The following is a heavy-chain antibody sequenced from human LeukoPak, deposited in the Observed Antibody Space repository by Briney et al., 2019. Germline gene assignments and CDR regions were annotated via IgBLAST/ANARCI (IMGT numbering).Heavy chain of an antibody. Sequence: PSETLSLTCTVSGGSISTSNYYWGWIRQPPGKGLEWIGNIFYSGSTYYSPSLKSRVTISVDTSKNQFSLKLSSVTAADTAVYYCARGSGIAVAGTFNYWGQGTLVTVSS. CDR2: IFYSGST. CDR1: GGSISTSNYY. V-gene: IGHV4-39*07. D-gene: IGHD6-19*01. J-gene: IGHJ4*02. CDR3: ARGSGIAVAGTFNY.